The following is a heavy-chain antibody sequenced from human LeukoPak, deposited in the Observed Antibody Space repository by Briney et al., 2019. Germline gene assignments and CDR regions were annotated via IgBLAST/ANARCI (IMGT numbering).Heavy chain of an antibody. CDR1: GASVSSASY. D-gene: IGHD5-24*01. CDR3: ARGSFPRDGYGRGLQYY. J-gene: IGHJ4*02. CDR2: IYNGVNT. V-gene: IGHV4-61*01. Sequence: SETLSLTCTVSGASVSSASYWTWIRQPPGKGVEWIAHIYNGVNTNYSPSLKSRVTISADTSKNQFSLRLNSVTAADTAVYYCARGSFPRDGYGRGLQYYWGQGTLVTVSS.